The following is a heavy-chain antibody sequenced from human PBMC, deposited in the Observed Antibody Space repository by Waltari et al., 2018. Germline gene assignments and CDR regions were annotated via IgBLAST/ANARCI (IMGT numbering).Heavy chain of an antibody. V-gene: IGHV1-8*03. D-gene: IGHD1-26*01. J-gene: IGHJ4*02. CDR1: GYTFTSYD. CDR3: ARDGRVGATSAPSRFDY. Sequence: QVQLVQSGAEVKKPGASVKVSCKASGYTFTSYDINWVRQATGQGLEWMGWMNPNSGNTSYAQKFQGRVTITRNTSISTAYMELSSLRSEDTAVYYCARDGRVGATSAPSRFDYWGQGTLVTVSS. CDR2: MNPNSGNT.